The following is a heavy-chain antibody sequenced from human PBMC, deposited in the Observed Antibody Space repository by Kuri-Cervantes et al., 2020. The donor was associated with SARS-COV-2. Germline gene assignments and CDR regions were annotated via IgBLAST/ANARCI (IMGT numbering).Heavy chain of an antibody. CDR3: ARDVGATTAYYYYYMDV. D-gene: IGHD1-26*01. Sequence: ESLKISCTVSGGSISSHYWSWIRQPPGKGLEWIGYIYYSGSTNYNPSLKSRVAISVDTSRNQFSLKLSSVTAADTAVYYCARDVGATTAYYYYYMDVWGKGTTVTVSS. CDR1: GGSISSHY. CDR2: IYYSGST. V-gene: IGHV4-59*11. J-gene: IGHJ6*03.